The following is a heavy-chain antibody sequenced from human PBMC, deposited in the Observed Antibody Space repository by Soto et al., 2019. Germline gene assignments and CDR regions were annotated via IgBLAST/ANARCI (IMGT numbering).Heavy chain of an antibody. J-gene: IGHJ5*02. CDR3: ARDYYGSGSYPWFDP. V-gene: IGHV3-33*01. D-gene: IGHD3-10*01. CDR1: GFTFSSYG. Sequence: GGSLRLSCAASGFTFSSYGMHWVRQAPGKGLEWVAVIWYDGSNKYYADPVKGRFTISRDNSKNTLYLQMNSLRAEDTAVYYCARDYYGSGSYPWFDPWGQGTLVTVSS. CDR2: IWYDGSNK.